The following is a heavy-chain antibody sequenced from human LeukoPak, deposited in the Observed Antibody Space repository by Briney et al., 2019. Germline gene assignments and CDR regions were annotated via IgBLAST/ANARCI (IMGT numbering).Heavy chain of an antibody. CDR2: INQDGSEE. J-gene: IGHJ4*02. V-gene: IGHV3-7*01. D-gene: IGHD5-12*01. Sequence: PGGSLRLSCAASGFTFSHYWMTWVRQAPGKGLEWVAHINQDGSEEHYMDSVKARFTISRDDAKSSLSLQMNSLRAEDMAVYYCVRDGGVSGYDLLDYWGQGTLVTVSS. CDR3: VRDGGVSGYDLLDY. CDR1: GFTFSHYW.